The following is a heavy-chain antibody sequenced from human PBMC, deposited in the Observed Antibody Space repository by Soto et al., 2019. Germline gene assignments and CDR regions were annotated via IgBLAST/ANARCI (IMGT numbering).Heavy chain of an antibody. CDR3: ARDGKAVAGTGIRAPYYYYYGMDV. V-gene: IGHV4-59*01. CDR2: IYYSGST. Sequence: SETLSLTCTVSGGSISSYYWSWIRQPPGKGLEWIGYIYYSGSTNYNPSLKSRVTISVDTSKNQFSLKLGSVTAADTAVYYCARDGKAVAGTGIRAPYYYYYGMDVWGQGTTVTVSS. J-gene: IGHJ6*02. D-gene: IGHD6-19*01. CDR1: GGSISSYY.